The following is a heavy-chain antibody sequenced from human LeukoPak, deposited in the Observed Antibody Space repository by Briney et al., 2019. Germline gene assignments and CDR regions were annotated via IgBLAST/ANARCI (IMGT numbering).Heavy chain of an antibody. CDR1: GLTFRSYW. CDR3: ARDGGPFDS. Sequence: PGGSLRLSCAASGLTFRSYWMSWVRQAPGKGLEWVANINQDGSEKYYVVSVKGRFTISRDNAKSSLYLQMNSLRADDTAMYYCARDGGPFDSWGQGTLVTVPS. J-gene: IGHJ4*02. D-gene: IGHD2-15*01. CDR2: INQDGSEK. V-gene: IGHV3-7*03.